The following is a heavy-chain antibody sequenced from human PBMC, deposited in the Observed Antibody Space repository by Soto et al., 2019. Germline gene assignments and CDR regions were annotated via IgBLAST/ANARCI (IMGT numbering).Heavy chain of an antibody. CDR3: ARAKTSSGYYYAPWYFDY. D-gene: IGHD3-22*01. CDR1: GGSISSGGYS. V-gene: IGHV4-30-2*01. CDR2: IYHSGST. Sequence: PSETLSLTCAVSGGSISSGGYSWSWIRQPPGKGLEWIGYIYHSGSTYYNPSLKSRVTISVVRSKDQFSLKLSSVTAADTALFYFARAKTSSGYYYAPWYFDYWGQGTLVTVSS. J-gene: IGHJ4*02.